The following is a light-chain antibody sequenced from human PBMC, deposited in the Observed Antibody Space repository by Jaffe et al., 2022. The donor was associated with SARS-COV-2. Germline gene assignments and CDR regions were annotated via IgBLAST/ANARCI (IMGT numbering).Light chain of an antibody. CDR1: SGSVSTSSY. CDR2: TTN. Sequence: QTVVTQEPSFSVSPGGTVTLTCGLSSGSVSTSSYPTWYQQTPGQAPRTIIYTTNSRSSGVPDRFSGSILGNKAALTITGAQADDESDYYCILYLGSGIWVFGGGTKLTVL. V-gene: IGLV8-61*01. CDR3: ILYLGSGIWV. J-gene: IGLJ3*02.